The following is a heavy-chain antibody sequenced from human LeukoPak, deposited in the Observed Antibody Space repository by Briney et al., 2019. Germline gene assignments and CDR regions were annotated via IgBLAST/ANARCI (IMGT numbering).Heavy chain of an antibody. CDR3: ARHGLDDGYYDSSGYPN. V-gene: IGHV5-51*01. CDR2: IYPGDSDT. Sequence: GESLQISCKGSGYSFTSYWIGWVRQMPGKGLEWMGIIYPGDSDTRYSPSFQGQVTISADKSISTAYLQWSSLKASDTAMYYCARHGLDDGYYDSSGYPNWGQGTLVTVSS. CDR1: GYSFTSYW. D-gene: IGHD3-22*01. J-gene: IGHJ4*02.